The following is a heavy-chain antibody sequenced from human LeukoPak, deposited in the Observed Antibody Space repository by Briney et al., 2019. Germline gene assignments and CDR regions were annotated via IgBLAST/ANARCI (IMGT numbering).Heavy chain of an antibody. J-gene: IGHJ4*02. CDR2: INHSGST. CDR1: GGSFSGYY. Sequence: SETLSLTCAVYGGSFSGYYWSWIRQPPGKGLEWIGEINHSGSTNYNPSLKSRVTISVDTSKNQFSLKLSSVTAADTAVYYCASSGYSYGYTRFDYWGQGTLVTVSS. CDR3: ASSGYSYGYTRFDY. V-gene: IGHV4-34*01. D-gene: IGHD5-18*01.